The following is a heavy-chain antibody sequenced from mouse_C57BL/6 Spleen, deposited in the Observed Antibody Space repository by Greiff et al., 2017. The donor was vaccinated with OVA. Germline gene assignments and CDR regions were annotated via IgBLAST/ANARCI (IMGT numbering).Heavy chain of an antibody. Sequence: VQLQQPGAELVKPGASVKMSCKASGYTFTSYWITWVKQRPGQGLEWIGDIYPGSGSTNYNEKFKSKATLTVDTSSSTAYMQLSSLTSEDSAVYYCARGGYYGSSYDKAMDYWGQGTSVTVSS. J-gene: IGHJ4*01. D-gene: IGHD1-1*01. CDR3: ARGGYYGSSYDKAMDY. CDR2: IYPGSGST. CDR1: GYTFTSYW. V-gene: IGHV1-55*01.